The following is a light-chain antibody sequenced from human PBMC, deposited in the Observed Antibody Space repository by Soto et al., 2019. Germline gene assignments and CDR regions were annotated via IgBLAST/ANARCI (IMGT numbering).Light chain of an antibody. Sequence: DIQMTQSPSSLSASVGDRVTITCRASQSISSYLNWYQQKPGKAPKLLIYAASSLQSGVPPRFSGSGSGTDFTLTISSLQPEDFATYYCQQSYSTPTFGQGTQVDIK. J-gene: IGKJ1*01. CDR3: QQSYSTPT. CDR2: AAS. V-gene: IGKV1-39*01. CDR1: QSISSY.